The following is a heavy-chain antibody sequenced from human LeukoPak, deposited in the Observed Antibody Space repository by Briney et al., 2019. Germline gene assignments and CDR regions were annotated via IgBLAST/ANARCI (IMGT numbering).Heavy chain of an antibody. CDR3: ARDSTVVASGSYYLPDFDY. CDR2: ISAYNGNT. V-gene: IGHV1-18*01. J-gene: IGHJ4*02. Sequence: ASVTVSFTASGYTFIIYGISWVRQAPGQGLEWMGWISAYNGNTNYAQKVQGRVTMTTDTSTSTAYMELRSLRSDDTAVYYCARDSTVVASGSYYLPDFDYWGQGTLVTVSS. D-gene: IGHD3-10*01. CDR1: GYTFIIYG.